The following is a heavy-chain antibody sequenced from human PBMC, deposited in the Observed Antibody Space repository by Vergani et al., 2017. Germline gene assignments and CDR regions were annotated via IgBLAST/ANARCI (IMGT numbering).Heavy chain of an antibody. V-gene: IGHV3-53*04. CDR3: ARRQKESXPIMAYYYYYGMDV. Sequence: EVQLVESGGGLVQPGGSLRLSCAASGFTVSSNYMSWVRQAPGKGLEWVSVIYSGGSTYYADSVKGRFTISRHNSKNTLYLQMNSLRAEDTAVYYCARRQKESXPIMAYYYYYGMDVWGQGP. J-gene: IGHJ6*02. CDR1: GFTVSSNY. CDR2: IYSGGST. D-gene: IGHD2-8*01.